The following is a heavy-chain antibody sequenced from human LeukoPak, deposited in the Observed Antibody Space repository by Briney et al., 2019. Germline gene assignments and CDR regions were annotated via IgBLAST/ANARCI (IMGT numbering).Heavy chain of an antibody. Sequence: PSETLSLTCTLSGGSLGVHYWSWIRQPPGKQLEWIGYVYHTGRTNYNPSLRSRVTMSVDAPKHRISLDLTSVTAADTAVCYCAMGHDQLLLHNWFDPWGQGIPVIVSS. CDR3: AMGHDQLLLHNWFDP. CDR2: VYHTGRT. V-gene: IGHV4-59*11. CDR1: GGSLGVHY. D-gene: IGHD2-2*01. J-gene: IGHJ5*02.